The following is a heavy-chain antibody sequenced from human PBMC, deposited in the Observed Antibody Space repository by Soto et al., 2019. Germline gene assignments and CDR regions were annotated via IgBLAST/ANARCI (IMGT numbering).Heavy chain of an antibody. CDR3: AYVGGIRWFDP. V-gene: IGHV1-18*01. CDR2: ISVYNGNT. D-gene: IGHD1-26*01. CDR1: GYTFTSYG. Sequence: ASVKVSCKASGYTFTSYGISWVRQAPGQGLERMGWISVYNGNTNYAQKLQGRVTMTTDRSTSTAYMELRSLRSDDTAVYYCAYVGGIRWFDPWGQGTLVTVSS. J-gene: IGHJ5*02.